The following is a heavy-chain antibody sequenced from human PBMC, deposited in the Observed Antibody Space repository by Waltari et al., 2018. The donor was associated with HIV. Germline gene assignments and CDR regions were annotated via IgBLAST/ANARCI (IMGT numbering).Heavy chain of an antibody. CDR2: ISHRGST. CDR3: ARGDIVATGGFDF. CDR1: SAYS. J-gene: IGHJ4*02. D-gene: IGHD5-12*01. Sequence: SAYSWGWIRQSPGKGLEWIGSISHRGSTYYNPSLKSRVTISVDTSKNQVSLKLSSVTAADTAVYYCARGDIVATGGFDFWGQGTLVTVSS. V-gene: IGHV4-38-2*02.